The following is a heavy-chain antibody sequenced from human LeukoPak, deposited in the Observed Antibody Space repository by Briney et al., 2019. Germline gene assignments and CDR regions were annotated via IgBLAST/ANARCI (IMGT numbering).Heavy chain of an antibody. J-gene: IGHJ3*02. CDR2: MNPNSGNT. V-gene: IGHV1-8*03. CDR3: ARDSQLGAFDI. D-gene: IGHD6-6*01. CDR1: GYTFISYD. Sequence: ASVKVSCKASGYTFISYDINWVRQVTGQGLEWMGWMNPNSGNTGYAQKFQGRVTITRNTSISTAFMELSSLRSEDMAVYYCARDSQLGAFDIWGQGTMVTVSS.